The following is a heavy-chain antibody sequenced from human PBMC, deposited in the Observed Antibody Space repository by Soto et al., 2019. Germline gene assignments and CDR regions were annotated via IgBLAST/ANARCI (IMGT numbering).Heavy chain of an antibody. CDR3: AKDQGSSWYEIVY. D-gene: IGHD6-13*01. Sequence: EVQLLESGGGLVQPGGCLRLSCAASGFTFSNYAVTWVRQAPGKGLEWVSTISGSGGSTYYADSVKGRFTISRDNSKNTLYLQMNSLRAEDTAVYYCAKDQGSSWYEIVYWGQGTLVTVSS. CDR2: ISGSGGST. CDR1: GFTFSNYA. J-gene: IGHJ4*02. V-gene: IGHV3-23*01.